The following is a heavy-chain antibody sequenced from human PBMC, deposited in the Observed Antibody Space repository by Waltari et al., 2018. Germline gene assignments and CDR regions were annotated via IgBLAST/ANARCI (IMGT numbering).Heavy chain of an antibody. D-gene: IGHD2-15*01. J-gene: IGHJ5*02. V-gene: IGHV3-49*04. CDR3: TRDRKDHIGFDP. Sequence: EVQLVESGGGLVQPGRSLRLSCTASGSTVGDYAMSWVRQSPGKGLEWVGFIRSKTYGGTTEYAASVEGRFTISRDDSKSIAYLQLNSLKTEDTAVYYCTRDRKDHIGFDPWGQGTLVTVSS. CDR2: IRSKTYGGTT. CDR1: GSTVGDYA.